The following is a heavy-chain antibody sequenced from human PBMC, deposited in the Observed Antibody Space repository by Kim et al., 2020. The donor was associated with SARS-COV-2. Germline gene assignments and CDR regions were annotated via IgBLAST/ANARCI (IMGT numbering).Heavy chain of an antibody. J-gene: IGHJ4*02. V-gene: IGHV4-39*01. Sequence: SETLSLTCTVSGGSISSSSYYWGWIRQPPGKGLEWIGSIYYSGSTYYNPSLKSRVTISVDTSKNQFSLKLSSVTAADTAVYYCARGDRITMIVVDPFDYWGQGTLVTVSS. D-gene: IGHD3-22*01. CDR1: GGSISSSSYY. CDR2: IYYSGST. CDR3: ARGDRITMIVVDPFDY.